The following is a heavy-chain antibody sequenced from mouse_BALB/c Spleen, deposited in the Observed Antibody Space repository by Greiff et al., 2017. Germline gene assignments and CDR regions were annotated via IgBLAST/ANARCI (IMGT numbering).Heavy chain of an antibody. CDR1: GFSLTSYG. CDR3: ARHVGYDGYYYAMDY. CDR2: IWSDGST. J-gene: IGHJ4*01. Sequence: VQLVESGPDLVAPSQSLSITCTVSGFSLTSYGVHWVRQPPGKGLEWLVVIWSDGSTTYNSALKSRLSISKDNSKSQVFLKMNSLQTDDTAMYYCARHVGYDGYYYAMDYWGQGTSVTVSS. V-gene: IGHV2-6-2*01. D-gene: IGHD2-2*01.